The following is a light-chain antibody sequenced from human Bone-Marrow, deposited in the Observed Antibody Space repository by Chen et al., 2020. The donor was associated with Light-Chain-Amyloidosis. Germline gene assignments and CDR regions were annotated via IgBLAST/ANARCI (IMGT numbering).Light chain of an antibody. CDR3: QQYYTTPYT. CDR1: QSVLHSTNKKNY. J-gene: IGKJ2*01. Sequence: DIVMTQSPDSLAVSLGERANINCKSSQSVLHSTNKKNYLAWYQHKPGQPPKLLNSWASTRESGVPYRFSGSGSGADFTLTSSSLQAEGVSGYYCQQYYTTPYTFGQGTKLEI. V-gene: IGKV4-1*01. CDR2: WAS.